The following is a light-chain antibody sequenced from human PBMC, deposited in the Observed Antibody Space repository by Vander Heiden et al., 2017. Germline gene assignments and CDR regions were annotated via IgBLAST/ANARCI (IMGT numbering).Light chain of an antibody. J-gene: IGLJ3*02. Sequence: SHVLTQPPSVSVAPGQTARITGGGNKIGSKSVHWYQQKPGQAPVLVVCDDSDRPSGIPERFSGANSGNSATLTISRVEAGDEADYYCQVWDTSSDSGVFGGGTKLTVL. CDR2: DDS. CDR3: QVWDTSSDSGV. CDR1: KIGSKS. V-gene: IGLV3-21*02.